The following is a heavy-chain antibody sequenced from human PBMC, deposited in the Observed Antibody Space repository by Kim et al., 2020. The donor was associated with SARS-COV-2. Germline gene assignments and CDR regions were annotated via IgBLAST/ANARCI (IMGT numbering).Heavy chain of an antibody. CDR2: IIPIFGTA. V-gene: IGHV1-69*06. D-gene: IGHD5-12*01. J-gene: IGHJ4*02. Sequence: SVKVSCKASGGTFSSYAISWVRQAPGQGLEWMGGIIPIFGTANYAQKFQGRVTITADKSTSTAYMELSSLRSEDTAVYYCAREGGEMATIRKYYFDYWGQGTLVTVSS. CDR3: AREGGEMATIRKYYFDY. CDR1: GGTFSSYA.